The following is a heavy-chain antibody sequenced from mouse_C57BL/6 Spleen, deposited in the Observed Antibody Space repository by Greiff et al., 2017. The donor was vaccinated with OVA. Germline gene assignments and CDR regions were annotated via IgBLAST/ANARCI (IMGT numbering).Heavy chain of an antibody. Sequence: VQRVESGAELVRPGASVKLSCKASGYTFTDYYINWVKQRPGQGLEWIARIYPGSGNTYYNEKFKGKATLTAEKSSSTAYMQLSSLTSEDSAVYFCARGDYGRGDYWGQGTTLTVSS. J-gene: IGHJ2*01. CDR1: GYTFTDYY. V-gene: IGHV1-76*01. CDR2: IYPGSGNT. CDR3: ARGDYGRGDY. D-gene: IGHD1-1*01.